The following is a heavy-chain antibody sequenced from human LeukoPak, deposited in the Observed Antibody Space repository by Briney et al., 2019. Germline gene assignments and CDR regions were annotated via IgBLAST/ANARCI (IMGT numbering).Heavy chain of an antibody. CDR1: AGSFSGYY. D-gene: IGHD6-19*01. Sequence: SETLSLTCAVYAGSFSGYYWSWIRQPPGKGLEWIGEINHSGSTNYNPSLKSRVTISVDTSKNQFSLKLSSVTAADTAVYYCARLFHRYSSGCYGSSAYYYYGMDVWGQGTTVTVSS. CDR2: INHSGST. J-gene: IGHJ6*02. CDR3: ARLFHRYSSGCYGSSAYYYYGMDV. V-gene: IGHV4-34*01.